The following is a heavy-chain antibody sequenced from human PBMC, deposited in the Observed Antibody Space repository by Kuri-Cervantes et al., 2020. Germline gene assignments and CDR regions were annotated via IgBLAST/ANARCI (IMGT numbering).Heavy chain of an antibody. CDR2: INPNSGGT. CDR1: GYTFTGYY. Sequence: ASVKVSCKASGYTFTGYYMRWVRQAPGQGLEWMGWINPNSGGTNYAQKFQGRVTMTRDTSISTAYMELSRLRSDDTAVYYCARVGRLGQARGGSWFDPWGQGTLVTVSS. J-gene: IGHJ5*02. CDR3: ARVGRLGQARGGSWFDP. V-gene: IGHV1-2*02. D-gene: IGHD3-10*01.